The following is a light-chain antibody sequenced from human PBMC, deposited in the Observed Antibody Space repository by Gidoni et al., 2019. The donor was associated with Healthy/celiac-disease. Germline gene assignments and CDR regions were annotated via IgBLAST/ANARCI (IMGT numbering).Light chain of an antibody. CDR3: QQYDNLPLT. Sequence: DIQTTQSPSSPSASVGDSVTITCQASQDISNYLNWYQQKPGKAPKLLIYDASNLETGVPSRFSGSGSGTDFTFTISSLQPEDIATYYCQQYDNLPLTFGGGTKVEIK. CDR1: QDISNY. V-gene: IGKV1-33*01. J-gene: IGKJ4*01. CDR2: DAS.